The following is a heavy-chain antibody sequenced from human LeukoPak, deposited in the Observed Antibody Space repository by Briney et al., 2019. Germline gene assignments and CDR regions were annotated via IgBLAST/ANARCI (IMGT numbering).Heavy chain of an antibody. Sequence: KTSETLSLTCTVSGGSISSYYWSWLRQPPGKGLEWIGYIYYSGSTNYNPSLKSRVTISVDTSKNQFSLKLSSVTAADTAVYYCARHRRFGELLYEYWGQGTLVTVSS. CDR1: GGSISSYY. J-gene: IGHJ4*02. V-gene: IGHV4-59*08. CDR2: IYYSGST. D-gene: IGHD3-10*01. CDR3: ARHRRFGELLYEY.